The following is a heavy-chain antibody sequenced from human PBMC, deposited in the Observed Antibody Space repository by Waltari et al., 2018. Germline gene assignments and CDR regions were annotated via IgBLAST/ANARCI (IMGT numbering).Heavy chain of an antibody. Sequence: QVQLVESGGGVVQPGGSLRLSCAASGFTFSRYDMHWVRQAPGKGLEWVAFIRYDGSHKYYADSVKGRFTISRDNSKNTLFLQMNSLKADDTAVYYCARQPPKPERYFDLWGRGTLVTVSS. CDR2: IRYDGSHK. D-gene: IGHD1-1*01. CDR1: GFTFSRYD. V-gene: IGHV3-30*02. J-gene: IGHJ2*01. CDR3: ARQPPKPERYFDL.